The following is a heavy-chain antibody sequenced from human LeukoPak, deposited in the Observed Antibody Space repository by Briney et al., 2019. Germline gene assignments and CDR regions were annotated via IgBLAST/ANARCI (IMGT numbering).Heavy chain of an antibody. CDR2: ISGSSRYI. CDR3: ARDGYCTSASCHYYFDS. J-gene: IGHJ4*02. Sequence: GGSLRLSCAASGFTFSIYSMNWVRQAPGKGLEWVASISGSSRYIYYADSVEGRFTISRDNAKNSLYLQMNSLRAEDTAVYYCARDGYCTSASCHYYFDSWGQGTLVTVSS. CDR1: GFTFSIYS. D-gene: IGHD2-2*03. V-gene: IGHV3-21*01.